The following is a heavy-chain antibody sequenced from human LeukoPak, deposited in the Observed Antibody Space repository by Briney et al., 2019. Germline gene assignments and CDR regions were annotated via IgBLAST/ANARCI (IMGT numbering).Heavy chain of an antibody. J-gene: IGHJ6*02. D-gene: IGHD4-11*01. CDR2: IWYDGSNK. CDR1: GFTFSSYG. Sequence: GGSLRLSCAASGFTFSSYGMHWVRQAPGKGLEWVAVIWYDGSNKYYADSVKGRFTISRDNSKNTLYLQMNSLRAEDTAVYYCAKALQWRETYYYYYYGMDVWGQGTTVTVSS. CDR3: AKALQWRETYYYYYYGMDV. V-gene: IGHV3-30*02.